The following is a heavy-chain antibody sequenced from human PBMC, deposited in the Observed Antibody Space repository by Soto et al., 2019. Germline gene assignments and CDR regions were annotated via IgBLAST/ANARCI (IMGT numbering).Heavy chain of an antibody. J-gene: IGHJ4*02. CDR1: GYTFTSYD. Sequence: ASVKVSCKASGYTFTSYDINWVRQATGQGLEWMGWMNPNSGNTGYAQKFQGRVTMTRNTSISTAYMELSSLRSEDTAVYYCARAYARYCSSTSCWWEDYWGQGTLVTVS. CDR3: ARAYARYCSSTSCWWEDY. V-gene: IGHV1-8*01. CDR2: MNPNSGNT. D-gene: IGHD2-2*01.